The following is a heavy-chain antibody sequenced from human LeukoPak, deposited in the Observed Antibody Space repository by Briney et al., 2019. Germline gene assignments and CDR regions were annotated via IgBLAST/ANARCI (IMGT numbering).Heavy chain of an antibody. Sequence: PGGSLRLSCAASGFTFSSYSMNWVRQPPGKGLEWIGEINHSGSTNYNPSLKSRVTISVDTSKNQFSLKLSSVTAADTAVYYCASNYFSDAFDIWGQGTMVTVSS. CDR1: GFTFSSYS. CDR2: INHSGST. J-gene: IGHJ3*02. CDR3: ASNYFSDAFDI. D-gene: IGHD3-3*01. V-gene: IGHV4-34*01.